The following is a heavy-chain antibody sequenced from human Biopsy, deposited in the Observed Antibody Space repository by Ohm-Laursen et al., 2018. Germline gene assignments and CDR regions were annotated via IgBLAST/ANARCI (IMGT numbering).Heavy chain of an antibody. CDR2: IKSKFDGETT. V-gene: IGHV3-15*01. D-gene: IGHD3-16*01. Sequence: LSLTCAASGFTFGDAWMSWIRQAPGKGLKWVGRIKSKFDGETTDYAAPVKGRFIISRDDSKSTLFLQMNSLKVEDTGVYFCSTGGGDFYYNGMDVWGQGTTVTVSS. J-gene: IGHJ6*02. CDR3: STGGGDFYYNGMDV. CDR1: GFTFGDAW.